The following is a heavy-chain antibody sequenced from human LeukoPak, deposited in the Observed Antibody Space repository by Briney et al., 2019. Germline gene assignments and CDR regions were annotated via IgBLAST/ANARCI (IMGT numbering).Heavy chain of an antibody. CDR1: GYSFTNYW. D-gene: IGHD6-13*01. J-gene: IGHJ4*02. CDR3: ARQIFYNSSWYFDY. V-gene: IGHV5-51*01. CDR2: IYPGDSDT. Sequence: GESLKISCKGSGYSFTNYWIGWVRQMPGKGLEWMGIIYPGDSDTRYSPSFQGQVTISADKSISTAFLQWSSLKASDTAMFYCARQIFYNSSWYFDYWGQGSLVTVSA.